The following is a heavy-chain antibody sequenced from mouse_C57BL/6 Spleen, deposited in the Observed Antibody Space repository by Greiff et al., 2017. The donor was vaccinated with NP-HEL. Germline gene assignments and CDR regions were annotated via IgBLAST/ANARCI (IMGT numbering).Heavy chain of an antibody. CDR3: ARSEGRDAMDY. CDR2: IYPGDGDT. J-gene: IGHJ4*01. Sequence: QVQLKQSGPELVKPGASVQISCKASGYAFSSSWMNWVKQRPGKGLEWIGRIYPGDGDTNYNGKFKGKATLTADKSSSTAYMQLSSLTSEDSAVYFCARSEGRDAMDYWGQGTSVTVSS. D-gene: IGHD3-3*01. CDR1: GYAFSSSW. V-gene: IGHV1-82*01.